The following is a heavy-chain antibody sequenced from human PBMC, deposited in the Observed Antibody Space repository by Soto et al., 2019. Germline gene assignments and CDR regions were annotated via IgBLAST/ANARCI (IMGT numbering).Heavy chain of an antibody. Sequence: QVQLVESGGGVVQPGRSLRLSCAASRFTFSTYAMHWVRQAPGKGLEWVAVISYDGSNKYYADSVKGRFTISRDNSKNTLYLRMNSLRAEDTAVYYCAREVDSGYDPKTYYYYGMDVWGQGTTVTVSS. D-gene: IGHD5-12*01. CDR3: AREVDSGYDPKTYYYYGMDV. CDR1: RFTFSTYA. CDR2: ISYDGSNK. V-gene: IGHV3-30-3*01. J-gene: IGHJ6*02.